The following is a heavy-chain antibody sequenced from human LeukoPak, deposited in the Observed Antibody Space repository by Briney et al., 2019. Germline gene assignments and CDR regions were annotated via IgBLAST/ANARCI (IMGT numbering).Heavy chain of an antibody. Sequence: GGSLRLSCAASGFTFSSYAMHWVRQAPGKGLEWVAVISYDGSNKYYADSVKGRFTISRDKSKNTLYLQMNSLRAEDTAVYYCARDPYDSSGYQTRYFDYWGQGTLVTVSS. CDR3: ARDPYDSSGYQTRYFDY. CDR2: ISYDGSNK. V-gene: IGHV3-30-3*01. D-gene: IGHD3-22*01. CDR1: GFTFSSYA. J-gene: IGHJ4*02.